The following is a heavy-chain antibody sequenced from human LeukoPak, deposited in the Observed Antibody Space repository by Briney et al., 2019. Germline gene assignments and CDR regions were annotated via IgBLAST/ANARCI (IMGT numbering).Heavy chain of an antibody. CDR1: GFTFSMYA. CDR3: ARELSRDYYYGMDV. J-gene: IGHJ6*02. Sequence: GGSLRLSCAASGFTFSMYAMSWVRQAPGKGLEWVSVISVDGGGTYYADSVKGRFTISRDNSKSTLYLQMNSLRAEDTAVYYCARELSRDYYYGMDVWGQGTTVTVSS. CDR2: ISVDGGGT. V-gene: IGHV3-23*01.